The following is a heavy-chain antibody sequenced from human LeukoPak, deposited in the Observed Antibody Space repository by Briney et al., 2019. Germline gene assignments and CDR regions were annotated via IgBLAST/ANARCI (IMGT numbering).Heavy chain of an antibody. CDR1: GFTFSSYA. CDR3: ATDPHYFVA. J-gene: IGHJ2*01. D-gene: IGHD3-10*01. Sequence: PGGSLRLSCAASGFTFSSYAMSWVRQAPGKGLEWVSAISGSGGSTYYADSVKGRFTISRDNSKNMVYLQMNSLRADDTAIYYCATDPHYFVAWGRGTLVTVSS. V-gene: IGHV3-23*01. CDR2: ISGSGGST.